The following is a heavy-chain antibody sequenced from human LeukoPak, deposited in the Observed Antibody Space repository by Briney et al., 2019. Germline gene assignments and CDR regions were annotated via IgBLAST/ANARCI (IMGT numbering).Heavy chain of an antibody. CDR1: GGSIGGHTFY. J-gene: IGHJ4*02. V-gene: IGHV4-39*07. CDR2: IYYSGST. D-gene: IGHD2-2*01. CDR3: ARDGCSSTSCPLDY. Sequence: SETLSLTCNVSGGSIGGHTFYWDWIRQPPGKGLEWIGSIYYSGSTYYNPSLKSRVTISVDTSKNQFSLKLSSVTAADTAVYYSARDGCSSTSCPLDYWGQGTLVTVSS.